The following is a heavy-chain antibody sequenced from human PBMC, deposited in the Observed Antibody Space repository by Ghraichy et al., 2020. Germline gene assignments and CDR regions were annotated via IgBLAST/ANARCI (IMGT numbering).Heavy chain of an antibody. CDR2: INHSGST. Sequence: SETLSLTCAVYGGSFSGYYWSWIRQPPGKGLEWIGEINHSGSTNYNPSLKSRVTISVDTSKNQFSLKLSSVTAADTAVYYCARGVVVVVAATPVYFDYWGQGTLVTVSS. D-gene: IGHD2-15*01. J-gene: IGHJ4*02. CDR1: GGSFSGYY. CDR3: ARGVVVVVAATPVYFDY. V-gene: IGHV4-34*01.